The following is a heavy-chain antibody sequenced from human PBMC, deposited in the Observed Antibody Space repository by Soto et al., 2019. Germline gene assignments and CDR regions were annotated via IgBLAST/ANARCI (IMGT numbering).Heavy chain of an antibody. CDR1: GFSFSDYY. V-gene: IGHV3-15*01. D-gene: IGHD3-16*01. CDR2: IKSKTDGGTT. J-gene: IGHJ5*02. CDR3: TTSLYSLGAWFDP. Sequence: PGGSLRLSCAASGFSFSDYYINWVRQAPGKGLEWVGRIKSKTDGGTTDYAAPVKGRFTISRDDSKNTLYLQMNSLKTEDTAVYYCTTSLYSLGAWFDPWGQGTLVTVSS.